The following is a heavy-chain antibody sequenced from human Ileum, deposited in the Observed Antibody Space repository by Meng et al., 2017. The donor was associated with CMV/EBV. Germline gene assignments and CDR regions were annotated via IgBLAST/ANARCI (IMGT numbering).Heavy chain of an antibody. CDR1: GFPLTTNLAI. CDR3: VHRYSSSSGRFS. CDR2: IHGGGCK. Sequence: RPPLVTPLQLLTMTCPFPGFPLTTNLAIGGWSRQPPGTAPEWLALIHGGGCKQYIPSLQSRLTATRDTSKNQVVLTMTNMDPVDTATYYCVHRYSSSSGRFSWGQGTLVTVSS. V-gene: IGHV2-5*02. D-gene: IGHD6-6*01. J-gene: IGHJ5*02.